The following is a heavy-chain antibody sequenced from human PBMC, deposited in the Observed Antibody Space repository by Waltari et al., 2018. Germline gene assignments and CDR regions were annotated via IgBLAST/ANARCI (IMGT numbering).Heavy chain of an antibody. D-gene: IGHD6-19*01. CDR1: GYPFTTYY. J-gene: IGHJ4*02. CDR2: INPDGGST. CDR3: ASQRAGSGWLSIDY. V-gene: IGHV1-46*03. Sequence: QVQLVQSGAEVKKPGASGKVSCKASGYPFTTYYMNWVRQAPGQGLEWVGIINPDGGSTSYAQKFQDRLTMTRDTSTSTVYMQLTSLTSEDTAVYYCASQRAGSGWLSIDYWGQGTLVTVSS.